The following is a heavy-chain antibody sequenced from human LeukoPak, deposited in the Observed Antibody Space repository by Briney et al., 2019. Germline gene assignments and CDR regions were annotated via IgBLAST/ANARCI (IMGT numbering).Heavy chain of an antibody. CDR3: ARAYDSSGYLGSLYYFDY. J-gene: IGHJ4*02. D-gene: IGHD3-22*01. CDR1: GGTFSSYA. CDR2: IIPIFGTA. Sequence: ASVKVSCKASGGTFSSYAISWVRQAPGQGLEWMGGIIPIFGTANYAQKFQGRVTITADESTSTACMELSSLRSEDTAVYYCARAYDSSGYLGSLYYFDYWGQGTLVTVSS. V-gene: IGHV1-69*01.